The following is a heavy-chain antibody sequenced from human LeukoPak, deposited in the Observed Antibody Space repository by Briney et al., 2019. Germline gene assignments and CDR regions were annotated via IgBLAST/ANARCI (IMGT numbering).Heavy chain of an antibody. D-gene: IGHD3-22*01. CDR3: ARDFNVYSSGYTESYYFDY. J-gene: IGHJ4*02. CDR1: GFTFSSYA. CDR2: ISGSGGST. Sequence: GGSLRLSCAASGFTFSSYAMSWVRQAPGKGLEWVSAISGSGGSTYYADSVKGRFTISRDNSKNTLYLQMNSLRAEDTAVYYCARDFNVYSSGYTESYYFDYWGQGTLVTVSS. V-gene: IGHV3-23*01.